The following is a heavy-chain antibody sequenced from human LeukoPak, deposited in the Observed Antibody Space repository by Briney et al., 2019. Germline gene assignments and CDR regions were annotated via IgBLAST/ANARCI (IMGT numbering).Heavy chain of an antibody. Sequence: GGSLRLSCAASGFTFDDYAMHWVRQAPGKGLEWVSGISWNSGSIGYADSVKGRFTISRDNAKNSLYLQMNSLRAEDTALYYCAKDKKRTYSSGWYGDYWGQGTLVTVSS. V-gene: IGHV3-9*01. CDR1: GFTFDDYA. CDR2: ISWNSGSI. CDR3: AKDKKRTYSSGWYGDY. D-gene: IGHD6-19*01. J-gene: IGHJ4*02.